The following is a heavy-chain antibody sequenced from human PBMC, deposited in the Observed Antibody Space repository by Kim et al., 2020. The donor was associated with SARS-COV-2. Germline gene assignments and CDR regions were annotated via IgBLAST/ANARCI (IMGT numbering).Heavy chain of an antibody. Sequence: IYYDDSVKGRFIISRDNAQKSVSLQMNSLTGEDTAVYYCARGRVGNDAFDVWGQGTMVTVSS. CDR2: I. CDR3: ARGRVGNDAFDV. V-gene: IGHV3-48*03. D-gene: IGHD1-26*01. J-gene: IGHJ3*01.